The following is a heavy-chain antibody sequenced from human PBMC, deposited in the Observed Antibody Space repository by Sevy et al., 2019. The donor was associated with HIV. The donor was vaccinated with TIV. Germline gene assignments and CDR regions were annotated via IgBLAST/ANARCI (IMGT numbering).Heavy chain of an antibody. V-gene: IGHV4-39*01. D-gene: IGHD5-12*01. Sequence: SETLSLTCTVSGGSISSSSYYWGWIRQPPGKGLEWIGSIYYSGSTYYNPSLKSRVTISVDTSKNQFSRKLSSVTAADTAGYFCARQGDVDIGSTEYYYYGMDVWGQGTTVTVSS. CDR1: GGSISSSSYY. J-gene: IGHJ6*02. CDR3: ARQGDVDIGSTEYYYYGMDV. CDR2: IYYSGST.